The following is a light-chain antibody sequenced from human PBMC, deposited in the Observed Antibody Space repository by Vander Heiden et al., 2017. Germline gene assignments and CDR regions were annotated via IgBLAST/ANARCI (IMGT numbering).Light chain of an antibody. Sequence: IVMTQSQATLSVSPGESATISCRAGQSVRSSLAWYQQKPGQAPRLLVFGASTRATGIPARFSGSGSGTEFTLTISSLQSEDFAVYYCQQYHNWRRTFGQGTKLEIK. CDR2: GAS. J-gene: IGKJ2*02. CDR3: QQYHNWRRT. V-gene: IGKV3-15*01. CDR1: QSVRSS.